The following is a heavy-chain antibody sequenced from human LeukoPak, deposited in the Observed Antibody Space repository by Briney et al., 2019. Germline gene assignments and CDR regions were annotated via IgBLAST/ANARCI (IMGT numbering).Heavy chain of an antibody. CDR2: INSDGSST. J-gene: IGHJ4*02. D-gene: IGHD3-3*01. CDR1: GFTFSSYW. CDR3: AKEENFWSGYSSFDY. Sequence: GGSLRLSCAASGFTFSSYWMHWVRQAPGKGLVWVSRINSDGSSTSYADPVKGRFTISRDNSKNTLYLQMNSLRAEDTAVYYCAKEENFWSGYSSFDYWGQGTLVTVSS. V-gene: IGHV3-74*01.